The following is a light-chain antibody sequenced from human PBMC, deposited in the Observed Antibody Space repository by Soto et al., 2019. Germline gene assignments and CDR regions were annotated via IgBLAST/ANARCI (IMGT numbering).Light chain of an antibody. CDR1: QSVDSDD. V-gene: IGKV3-20*01. Sequence: EVVLTQSPGTLSLSPGERATLSCRASQSVDSDDLAWYQQKPGQAPRLLIFRGSFRLTGVPDRFSGSQSGPGFTLAISGLAPEDFAEYYCQQYGTSPPTLGGGTKV. J-gene: IGKJ4*02. CDR2: RGS. CDR3: QQYGTSPPT.